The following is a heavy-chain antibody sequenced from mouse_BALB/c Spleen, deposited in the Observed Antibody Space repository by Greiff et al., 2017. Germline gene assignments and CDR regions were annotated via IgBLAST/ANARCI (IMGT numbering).Heavy chain of an antibody. J-gene: IGHJ1*01. CDR3: VRRDYGSSYWYFDV. D-gene: IGHD1-1*01. V-gene: IGHV10-1*02. CDR1: GFTFNTYA. CDR2: IRSKSNNYAT. Sequence: EVKLMESGGGLVQPKGSLKLSCAASGFTFNTYAMNWVRQAPGKGLEWVARIRSKSNNYATYYADSVKDRFTISRDDSQSMLYLQMNNLKTEDTAMYYCVRRDYGSSYWYFDVWGAGTTVTVSS.